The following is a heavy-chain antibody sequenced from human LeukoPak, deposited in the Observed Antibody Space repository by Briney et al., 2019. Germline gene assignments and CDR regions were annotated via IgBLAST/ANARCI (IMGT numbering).Heavy chain of an antibody. CDR1: GFTFSSYG. CDR3: AKTGRFGRSYQAMDY. CDR2: IRYDGSNK. J-gene: IGHJ4*02. Sequence: GGSLRLSCAASGFTFSSYGMHWVRQAPGKGLEWVAFIRYDGSNKYYADSVKGRFTISRDNSKNTLYLQMNSLRAEDTAVYYCAKTGRFGRSYQAMDYWGQGTLVTVSS. D-gene: IGHD1-26*01. V-gene: IGHV3-30*02.